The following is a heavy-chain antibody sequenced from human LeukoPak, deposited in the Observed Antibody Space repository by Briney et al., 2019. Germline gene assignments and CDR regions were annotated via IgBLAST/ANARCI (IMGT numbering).Heavy chain of an antibody. V-gene: IGHV3-30-3*01. J-gene: IGHJ4*02. D-gene: IGHD3-10*01. CDR2: ISYDGSNE. CDR3: ARVGYYSSGPFSYFDY. CDR1: GFTFSRYA. Sequence: QSGGSLRLSCAASGFTFSRYAMHWVRQAPGKGLEWVAVISYDGSNEYYADSVKGRFTISRDSSENTLYLQMNSLRVEDTAVYYCARVGYYSSGPFSYFDYWGQGTLVTVSS.